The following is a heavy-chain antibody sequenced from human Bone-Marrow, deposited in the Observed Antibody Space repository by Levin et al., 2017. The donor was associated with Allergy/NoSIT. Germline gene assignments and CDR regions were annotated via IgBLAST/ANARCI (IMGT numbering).Heavy chain of an antibody. CDR3: ARQLYSGYDFFGSYFDS. J-gene: IGHJ4*02. CDR2: IYYSGKT. D-gene: IGHD5-12*01. CDR1: GDSISSTNYY. V-gene: IGHV4-39*01. Sequence: RSQTLSLTCKVSGDSISSTNYYWGWIRQPPGKGLEWIGSIYYSGKTYYNPSLKGRVSVSVDTSKNQFSLKLTSVTAADTAVYYCARQLYSGYDFFGSYFDSWGQGRLVTVSS.